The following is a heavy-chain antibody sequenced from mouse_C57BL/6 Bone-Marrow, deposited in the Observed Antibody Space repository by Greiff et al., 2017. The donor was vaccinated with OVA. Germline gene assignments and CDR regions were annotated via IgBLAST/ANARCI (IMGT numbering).Heavy chain of an antibody. D-gene: IGHD2-5*01. J-gene: IGHJ1*03. V-gene: IGHV1-4*01. CDR3: ARRSYSNWYFDV. CDR1: GYTFTSYT. Sequence: QVQLQQSGAELARPGASVKMSCKASGYTFTSYTMHWVKQRPGQGLEWIGYINPSSGYTKYNQKFKDKATLTADKSSSTAYMQLSSLTSEDSAVYYCARRSYSNWYFDVWGTGTTVTVSS. CDR2: INPSSGYT.